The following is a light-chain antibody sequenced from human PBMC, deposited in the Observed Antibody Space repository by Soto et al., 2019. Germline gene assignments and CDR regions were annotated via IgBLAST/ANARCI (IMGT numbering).Light chain of an antibody. CDR1: SSDVSGYDY. CDR3: SSYTGSSTFV. V-gene: IGLV2-14*01. J-gene: IGLJ1*01. Sequence: QSALTQPASVSGSPGQSITISCTGTSSDVSGYDYVSWYQQLPGKAPKLLIYDVNNRPSGVSHRFSGSKSGNTASLTISGLQADDEADYYCSSYTGSSTFVFGTGTKVTVL. CDR2: DVN.